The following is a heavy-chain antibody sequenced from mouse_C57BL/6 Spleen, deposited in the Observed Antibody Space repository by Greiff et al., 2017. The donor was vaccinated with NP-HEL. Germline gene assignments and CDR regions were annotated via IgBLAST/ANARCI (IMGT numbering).Heavy chain of an antibody. CDR2: IDPSDSYT. CDR1: GYTFTSYW. V-gene: IGHV1-59*01. Sequence: QVQLQQPGAELVRPGTSVKLSCKASGYTFTSYWMHWVKQRPGQGLEWIGVIDPSDSYTNYNQKFKGKATLTVDSSSSTAYMQPSSLTYEDSAVYYCARRGWLLLDYWGQGTTLTVSS. D-gene: IGHD2-3*01. CDR3: ARRGWLLLDY. J-gene: IGHJ2*01.